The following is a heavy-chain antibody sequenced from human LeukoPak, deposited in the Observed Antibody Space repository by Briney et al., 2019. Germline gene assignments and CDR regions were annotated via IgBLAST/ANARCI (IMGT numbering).Heavy chain of an antibody. J-gene: IGHJ4*02. CDR3: ARENAATYYYGSERGYYFDY. V-gene: IGHV1-2*02. CDR1: GYTFTGYY. Sequence: ASVKVSCKASGYTFTGYYMHWVRQAPGQGLEWMGWINPNSGGTNYAQKFQGRVTMTRDTSISTAYMELSRLRSDDTAVYYCARENAATYYYGSERGYYFDYWGQGTLVTVSS. CDR2: INPNSGGT. D-gene: IGHD3-10*01.